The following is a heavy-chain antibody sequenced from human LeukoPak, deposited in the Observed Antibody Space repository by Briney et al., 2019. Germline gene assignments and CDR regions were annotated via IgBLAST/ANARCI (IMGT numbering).Heavy chain of an antibody. CDR2: IKQDGSEK. J-gene: IGHJ4*02. V-gene: IGHV3-7*03. CDR1: GFTFSSYW. CDR3: ARLYSYGYVLDY. Sequence: GGSLRLSCAASGFTFSSYWMSWARQAPGKGLVWVANIKQDGSEKYSVDSVKGRFTISRDNAKNSLYLQMNSLRAEDTAMYYCARLYSYGYVLDYWGQGTLVTVSS. D-gene: IGHD5-18*01.